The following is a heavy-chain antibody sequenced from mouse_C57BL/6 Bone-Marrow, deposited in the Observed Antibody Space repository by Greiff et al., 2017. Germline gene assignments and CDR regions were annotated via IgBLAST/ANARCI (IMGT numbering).Heavy chain of an antibody. J-gene: IGHJ3*01. CDR1: GYTFTSYW. CDR2: IHPNSGST. Sequence: QVQLQQSGAELVKPGASVKLSCKASGYTFTSYWMHWVKQRPGQGLEWIGMIHPNSGSTNYNEKFKSKATLTVDKSSSTAYMQLSSLTSEDSAVXYCAKVRVRPFAYWGQGTMVTVSA. V-gene: IGHV1-64*01. D-gene: IGHD3-2*02. CDR3: AKVRVRPFAY.